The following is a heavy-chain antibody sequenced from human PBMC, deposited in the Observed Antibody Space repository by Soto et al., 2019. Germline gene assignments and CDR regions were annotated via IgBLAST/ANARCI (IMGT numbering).Heavy chain of an antibody. CDR2: IFYTGST. CDR1: GGSISSYY. Sequence: QVQLQESGPGLVKPSETLSLTCTVSGGSISSYYWSWIRQPPGKGLDWIGYIFYTGSTNYNPSLKSRVTKSIDTSKNQSSLKLTSVTAADTAVYYCARNWFDPWGPGTLVTVSS. V-gene: IGHV4-59*08. J-gene: IGHJ5*02. CDR3: ARNWFDP.